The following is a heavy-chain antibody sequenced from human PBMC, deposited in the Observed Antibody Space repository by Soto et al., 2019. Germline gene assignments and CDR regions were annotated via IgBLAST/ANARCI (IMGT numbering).Heavy chain of an antibody. CDR1: GGSFSGYY. D-gene: IGHD3-9*01. CDR3: ASVGAYYDILTEKNYYYYNGMDV. V-gene: IGHV4-34*01. J-gene: IGHJ6*02. Sequence: SETLSLTCAVYGGSFSGYYWSWIRQPPGKGLEWIGEINHSGSTNYNPSLKSRVTISVDTSKNQFSLKLSSVTAADTAVYYCASVGAYYDILTEKNYYYYNGMDVWGQGTTVTVSS. CDR2: INHSGST.